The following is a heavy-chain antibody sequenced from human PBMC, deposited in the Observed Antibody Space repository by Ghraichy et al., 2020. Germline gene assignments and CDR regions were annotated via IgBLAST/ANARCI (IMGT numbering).Heavy chain of an antibody. D-gene: IGHD1-26*01. CDR3: ARSTGEYYFDY. V-gene: IGHV4-59*12. CDR1: GGSISSYY. J-gene: IGHJ4*02. Sequence: SETLSLTCTVSGGSISSYYWSWIRQPQGKGLEWIGYIYYSGSTNYNPSLKSRVTISVDTSKNQFSLKLSSVTAADTAVYYCARSTGEYYFDYWGQGTLVTVSS. CDR2: IYYSGST.